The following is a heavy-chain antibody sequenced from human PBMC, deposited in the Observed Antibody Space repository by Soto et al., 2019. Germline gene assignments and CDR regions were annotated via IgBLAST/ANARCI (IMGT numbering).Heavy chain of an antibody. CDR2: INYSGST. CDR1: GGSISSGGYY. CDR3: ASSRNYGFFDY. D-gene: IGHD4-4*01. Sequence: QVQLQESGPGLVKPSQTLSLTCTVSGGSISSGGYYWSWIRQHPGKGLEWIGYINYSGSTYYNPYLKSQVTISVDTSKNQFALKLSYVTAADTAVYYCASSRNYGFFDYWGQGTLVTVSS. V-gene: IGHV4-31*01. J-gene: IGHJ4*02.